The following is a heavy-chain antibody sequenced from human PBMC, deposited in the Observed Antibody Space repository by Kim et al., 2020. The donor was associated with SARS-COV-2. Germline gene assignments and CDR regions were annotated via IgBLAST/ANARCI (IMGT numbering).Heavy chain of an antibody. V-gene: IGHV4-39*01. D-gene: IGHD4-17*01. CDR1: GGSISSSSYY. CDR2: IYYSGST. CDR3: ARHDRSTTVTGPCGNWFDP. J-gene: IGHJ5*02. Sequence: SETLSLTCTVSGGSISSSSYYWGWIRQPPGKGLEWIGSIYYSGSTYYNPSLKSRVTISVDTSKNQFSLKLSSVTAADTAVYYCARHDRSTTVTGPCGNWFDPWGQGTLVTVSS.